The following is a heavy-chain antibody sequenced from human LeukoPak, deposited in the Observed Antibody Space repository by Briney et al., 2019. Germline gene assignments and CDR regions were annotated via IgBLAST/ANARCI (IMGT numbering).Heavy chain of an antibody. CDR3: ARLRLADLYRFDP. CDR2: IYYSGST. CDR1: GGSISSGGYY. Sequence: PPQTLSLTCTVSGGSISSGGYYWSWIRQHPGKGLEWIGYIYYSGSTYYNPSLKSRVTISVDTSKDQFSLRLSSVTAADTAVYYCARLRLADLYRFDPWGQGTLVTVSS. J-gene: IGHJ5*02. V-gene: IGHV4-31*03. D-gene: IGHD2-21*01.